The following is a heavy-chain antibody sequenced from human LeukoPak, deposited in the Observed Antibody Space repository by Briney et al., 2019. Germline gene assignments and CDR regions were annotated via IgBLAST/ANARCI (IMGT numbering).Heavy chain of an antibody. CDR3: ARDPSNSGTYSFDY. Sequence: PGGSMRLSCAASGFTFSSYSMNWVRQAPGKGLEWLSYVSSSSRTIHYADSVKGRFTISRDNAKNSLYLQMNSLRAEDTAVYYCARDPSNSGTYSFDYWGQGTLVTVSS. CDR2: VSSSSRTI. CDR1: GFTFSSYS. D-gene: IGHD1-26*01. J-gene: IGHJ4*02. V-gene: IGHV3-48*01.